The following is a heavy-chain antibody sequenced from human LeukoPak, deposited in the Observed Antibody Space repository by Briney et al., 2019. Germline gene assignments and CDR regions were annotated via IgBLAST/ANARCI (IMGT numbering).Heavy chain of an antibody. CDR3: AKDSPGGGVPAAWYYFDY. V-gene: IGHV3-23*01. D-gene: IGHD2-2*01. J-gene: IGHJ4*02. CDR2: ISGSGGST. Sequence: AGGSLRLSCAASGFTFSSYAMSWVRQAPGKGLEWVSAISGSGGSTYYADSVKGRFTISRDNSKNTLYLQMNSLRAEDTAVYYCAKDSPGGGVPAAWYYFDYWGQGTLVTVSS. CDR1: GFTFSSYA.